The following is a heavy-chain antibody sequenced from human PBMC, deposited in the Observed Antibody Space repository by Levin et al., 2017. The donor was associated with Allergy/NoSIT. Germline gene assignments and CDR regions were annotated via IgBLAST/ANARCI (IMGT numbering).Heavy chain of an antibody. Sequence: PSETLSLTCAVYGGSFSGYYWSWIRQPPGKGLEWIGEINHSGSTNYNPSLKSRVTISVDTSKNQFSLKLSSVTAADTAVYYCARDSYSSSSSVLDYWGQGTLVTVSS. J-gene: IGHJ4*02. CDR3: ARDSYSSSSSVLDY. V-gene: IGHV4-34*01. CDR1: GGSFSGYY. CDR2: INHSGST. D-gene: IGHD6-6*01.